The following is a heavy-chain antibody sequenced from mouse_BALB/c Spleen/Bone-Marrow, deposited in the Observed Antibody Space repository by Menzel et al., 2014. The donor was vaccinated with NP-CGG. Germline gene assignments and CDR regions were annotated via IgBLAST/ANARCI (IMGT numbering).Heavy chain of an antibody. CDR2: ISNGGGST. V-gene: IGHV5-12-2*01. CDR3: ARQGVYYGKTYYAMNY. CDR1: GFTFSSYI. Sequence: EVKLMESGGGLVQPGGSLKISCAASGFTFSSYIMSWVRQTPEKGLEWVAYISNGGGSTYYPDAVKGRFTISRDNAKNTLYLQMISLKSEDTAMYYCARQGVYYGKTYYAMNYWGQGTSVTVSS. D-gene: IGHD2-1*01. J-gene: IGHJ4*01.